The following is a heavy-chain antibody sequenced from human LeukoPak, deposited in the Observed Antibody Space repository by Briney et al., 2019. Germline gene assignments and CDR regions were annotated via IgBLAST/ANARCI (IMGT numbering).Heavy chain of an antibody. V-gene: IGHV1-69*13. Sequence: AASVKVSCKASGGTFSSYAISWVRQAPGQGLEWMGGIIPIFGTANYAQKLQGRVTITADESTSTAYMELSSLRSEDTAVYYCARGRDDSSSWYYFDYWGQGTLVTVSS. CDR3: ARGRDDSSSWYYFDY. CDR1: GGTFSSYA. D-gene: IGHD6-13*01. J-gene: IGHJ4*02. CDR2: IIPIFGTA.